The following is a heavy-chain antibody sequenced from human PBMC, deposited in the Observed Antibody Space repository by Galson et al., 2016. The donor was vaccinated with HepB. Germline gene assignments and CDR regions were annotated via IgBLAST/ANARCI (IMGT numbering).Heavy chain of an antibody. Sequence: SETLSLTCTVSGGSISGYYWSWIRQPPGKGLEWIGYISYSGNTNYNPSLKSRVTISVDTSKTHFSLNFYSVTAADTAVYYCARERFYDILPGYPNPAAFDLWGQGTLVTVSS. J-gene: IGHJ3*01. D-gene: IGHD3-9*01. CDR2: ISYSGNT. CDR3: ARERFYDILPGYPNPAAFDL. CDR1: GGSISGYY. V-gene: IGHV4-59*01.